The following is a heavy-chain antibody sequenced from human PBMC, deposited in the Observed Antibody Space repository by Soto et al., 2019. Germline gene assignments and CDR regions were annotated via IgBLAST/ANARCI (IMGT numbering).Heavy chain of an antibody. CDR3: AKGGSGSYRNAFAI. CDR1: GFIFSSYG. Sequence: QVQLLESGGGVVQSGRSLRLSCAASGFIFSSYGMNWVRQAPGKGLEWVAVISYDGSNTYYAESVEGRFTISRDNSKNTLDLQINSLRPEDTAVYYCAKGGSGSYRNAFAIWGQGTVVTVSS. CDR2: ISYDGSNT. V-gene: IGHV3-30*18. J-gene: IGHJ3*02. D-gene: IGHD1-26*01.